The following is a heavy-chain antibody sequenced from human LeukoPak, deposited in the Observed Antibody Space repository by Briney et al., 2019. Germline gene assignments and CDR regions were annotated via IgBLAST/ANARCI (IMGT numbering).Heavy chain of an antibody. J-gene: IGHJ6*03. V-gene: IGHV4-4*07. CDR1: GGSILSNY. D-gene: IGHD5-18*01. Sequence: SDSLSLTCTVSGGSILSNYWTWIRQPAGKGLEWIGRVWSRGGISTGGGANHTPSPRSRITMSVDTSKSQLYLRLSSVTAANTALYFSARDNPDGYTHGHYYYNIAVWGKGTTVTVSS. CDR2: VWSRGGISTGGGA. CDR3: ARDNPDGYTHGHYYYNIAV.